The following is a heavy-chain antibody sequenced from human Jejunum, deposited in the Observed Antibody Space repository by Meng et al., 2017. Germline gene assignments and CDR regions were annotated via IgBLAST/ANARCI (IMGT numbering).Heavy chain of an antibody. CDR3: VRVMRGWYRGAFDF. J-gene: IGHJ3*01. CDR2: ISSSGNTI. D-gene: IGHD6-19*01. CDR1: GFTLSSDD. Sequence: GESLKISCAASGFTLSSDDINWVRQAPGKGLEWVSDISSSGNTIYYADSVKGRITISRDNSKNSVFLQMNSLRAEDTAVYYCVRVMRGWYRGAFDFWGQGTMVTVSS. V-gene: IGHV3-48*03.